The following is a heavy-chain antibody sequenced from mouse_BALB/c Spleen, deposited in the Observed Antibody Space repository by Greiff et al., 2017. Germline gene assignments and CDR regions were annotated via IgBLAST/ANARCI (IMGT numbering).Heavy chain of an antibody. J-gene: IGHJ1*01. D-gene: IGHD3-1*01. V-gene: IGHV1-69*02. CDR3: KRKGANWYFDV. CDR2: IYPSDSYT. Sequence: QVQLQQSGAELVRPGASVKLSCKASGYTFTSYWINWVKQRPGQGLEWIGNIYPSDSYTNYNQKFKDKATLTVDKSSSTAYMQLSSPTSEDSAVYYCKRKGANWYFDVWGAGTTVTVSS. CDR1: GYTFTSYW.